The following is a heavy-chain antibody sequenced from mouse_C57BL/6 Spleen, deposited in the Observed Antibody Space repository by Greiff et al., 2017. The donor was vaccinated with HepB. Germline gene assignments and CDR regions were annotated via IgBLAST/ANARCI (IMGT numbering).Heavy chain of an antibody. D-gene: IGHD2-4*01. CDR1: GYAFSSSW. J-gene: IGHJ2*01. Sequence: QVQLKQSGPELVKPGASVKISCKASGYAFSSSWMNWVKQRPGKGLEWIGRIYPGDGDTNYNGKFKGKATLTADKSSSTAYMQLSSLTSEDSAVYFWARGITHYFDYWGQGTTLTVSS. V-gene: IGHV1-82*01. CDR2: IYPGDGDT. CDR3: ARGITHYFDY.